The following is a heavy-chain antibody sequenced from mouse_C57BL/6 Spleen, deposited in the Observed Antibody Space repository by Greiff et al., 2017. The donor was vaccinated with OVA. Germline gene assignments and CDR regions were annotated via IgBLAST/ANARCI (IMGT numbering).Heavy chain of an antibody. CDR2: ISSGSSTI. J-gene: IGHJ4*01. D-gene: IGHD2-4*01. CDR1: GFTFSDYG. Sequence: EVKLEESGGGLVKPGGSLKLSCAASGFTFSDYGMHWVRQAPEKGLEWVAYISSGSSTIYYADTGKGRFTISRDNAKHTLFLQMTSLRSEDTAMYYCARKEVYDYDGAMDYWGQGTSVTVSS. CDR3: ARKEVYDYDGAMDY. V-gene: IGHV5-17*01.